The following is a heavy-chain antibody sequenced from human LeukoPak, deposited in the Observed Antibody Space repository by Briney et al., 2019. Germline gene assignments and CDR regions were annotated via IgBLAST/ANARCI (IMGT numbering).Heavy chain of an antibody. Sequence: PGGSLRLSCAASGFTFCSYWMHWVRQAPGKGLVWVSRINSDGSSTSYADSVKGRFTISRDNAKNTLYLQMNRLRDEDTAVYWGEYSSGWGGSDYWGQGTLVTVSS. D-gene: IGHD6-19*01. CDR2: INSDGSST. CDR1: GFTFCSYW. CDR3: EYSSGWGGSDY. J-gene: IGHJ4*02. V-gene: IGHV3-74*01.